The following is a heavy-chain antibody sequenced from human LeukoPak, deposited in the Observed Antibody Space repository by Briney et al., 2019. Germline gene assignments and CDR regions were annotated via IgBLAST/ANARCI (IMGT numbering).Heavy chain of an antibody. CDR1: GFTFSSYW. Sequence: GGSLRLSCVASGFTFSSYWMHWVRQAPGKGLVWVSRINSDGSSTSYADSVKGRFTISRDNAKNSLYLQMNSLRAEDTAVYYCATLAAAAGTVGAFDIWGQGTMVTVSS. V-gene: IGHV3-74*01. D-gene: IGHD6-13*01. J-gene: IGHJ3*02. CDR2: INSDGSST. CDR3: ATLAAAAGTVGAFDI.